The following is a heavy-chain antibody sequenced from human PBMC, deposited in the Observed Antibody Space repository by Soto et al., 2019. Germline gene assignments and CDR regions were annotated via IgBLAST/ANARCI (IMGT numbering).Heavy chain of an antibody. D-gene: IGHD6-13*01. CDR3: GGSNSWYYFDY. Sequence: SVKVSCKPSGFTFTSSAVHRVRQARGQRLEWVGCIVVGSGNTNYAQKFQERVTITSDMSTSTAYMEVSSMRSEDTAMYYCGGSNSWYYFDYWGQGTLVTVSS. CDR2: IVVGSGNT. V-gene: IGHV1-58*01. CDR1: GFTFTSSA. J-gene: IGHJ4*02.